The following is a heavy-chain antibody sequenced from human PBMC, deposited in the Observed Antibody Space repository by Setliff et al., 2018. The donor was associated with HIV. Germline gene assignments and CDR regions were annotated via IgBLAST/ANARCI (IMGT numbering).Heavy chain of an antibody. CDR2: TYSSGST. Sequence: CTVSGGSISSDTYHYSWIRQPAGKGLEWIGQTYSSGSTKCNPSLKSRVTISVDTSKNQFSLKLSSVTAADTAVYYCATKGAEWELPDMIFDYWGQGTLVTVSS. V-gene: IGHV4-61*09. CDR3: ATKGAEWELPDMIFDY. CDR1: GGSISSDTYH. J-gene: IGHJ4*02. D-gene: IGHD1-26*01.